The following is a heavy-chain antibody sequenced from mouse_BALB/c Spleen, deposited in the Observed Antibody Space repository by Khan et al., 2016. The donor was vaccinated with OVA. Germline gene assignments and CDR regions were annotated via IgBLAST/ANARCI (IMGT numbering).Heavy chain of an antibody. J-gene: IGHJ2*01. Sequence: EVQLQESGPGLVKPSQSLSLTCTVSGYSITSDYAWNWIRQFPGNKLEWMGYISYSGRTSYNPSLKSRISITRDTSKNQFFLQLNSVTTEDTATXYCASLVTISTVVATDFDYWGQGTTLTVSS. V-gene: IGHV3-2*02. CDR3: ASLVTISTVVATDFDY. CDR1: GYSITSDYA. D-gene: IGHD1-1*01. CDR2: ISYSGRT.